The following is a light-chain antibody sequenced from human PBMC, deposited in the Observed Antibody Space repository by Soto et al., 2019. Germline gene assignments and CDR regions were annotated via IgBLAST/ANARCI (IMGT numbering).Light chain of an antibody. CDR1: QTLEHSNGNTY. J-gene: IGKJ4*01. V-gene: IGKV2-24*01. CDR3: MQPTQTPLT. Sequence: EIVMTQTPLSSVVTLGQSASISCRSSQTLEHSNGNTYLSWLHQRPGQTPRLLIYKISKRFSGVPDRFSGSGAGTDFTLKISRVEAEDVGIYYCMQPTQTPLTFGGGTRLEI. CDR2: KIS.